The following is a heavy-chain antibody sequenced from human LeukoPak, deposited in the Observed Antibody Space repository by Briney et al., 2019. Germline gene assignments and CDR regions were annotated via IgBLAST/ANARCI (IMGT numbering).Heavy chain of an antibody. D-gene: IGHD1-26*01. CDR2: ISGSGGST. V-gene: IGHV3-23*01. J-gene: IGHJ6*03. CDR3: ARAYSGSYYMDV. CDR1: GFTFSSYA. Sequence: GGSLRLSCAASGFTFSSYAMSWVRQAPGKGLEWVSAISGSGGSTYYADSVKGRFTISRDNSKNTLYLQMNSLRAEDTAVYYCARAYSGSYYMDVWGKGTTVTVSS.